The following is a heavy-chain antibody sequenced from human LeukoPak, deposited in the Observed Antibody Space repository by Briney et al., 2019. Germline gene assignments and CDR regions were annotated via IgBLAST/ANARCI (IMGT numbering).Heavy chain of an antibody. Sequence: PGGSLRLSCAASGFTFSTYTMNWIRQAPGKGLEWVSSICSSSSYLYYSDSVKGRFTISRDNARNSLYLQMNSLRVDDTAVYYCAREMELVDYWGQGTLVTVSS. CDR1: GFTFSTYT. V-gene: IGHV3-21*01. CDR3: AREMELVDY. J-gene: IGHJ4*02. D-gene: IGHD1-26*01. CDR2: ICSSSSYL.